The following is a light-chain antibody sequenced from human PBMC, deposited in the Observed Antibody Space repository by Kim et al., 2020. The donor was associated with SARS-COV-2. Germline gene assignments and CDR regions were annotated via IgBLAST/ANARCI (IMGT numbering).Light chain of an antibody. Sequence: SSELTQDPAVSVALGQTVRITCQGDSLRSYYASWYQQKPGQAPVLVIYGKNNRPSGIPDRFSGSSSGNTASLTIPGAQAEAEADYSCNSRDSSGNHYVFG. CDR2: GKN. J-gene: IGLJ1*01. CDR3: NSRDSSGNHYV. CDR1: SLRSYY. V-gene: IGLV3-19*01.